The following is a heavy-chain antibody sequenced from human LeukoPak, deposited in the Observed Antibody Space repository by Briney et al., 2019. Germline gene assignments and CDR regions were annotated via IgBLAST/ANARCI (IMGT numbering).Heavy chain of an antibody. D-gene: IGHD3-22*01. Sequence: SVKVSCKASGGTFSSYAVSWVRQAPGQGLEWMGRIIPIFGTANYAQKFQGRVTITTDESTSTAYMELSSLRSEDTAVYYCARDAVDYYDSSGFDYWGQGTLVTVSS. CDR1: GGTFSSYA. CDR3: ARDAVDYYDSSGFDY. CDR2: IIPIFGTA. V-gene: IGHV1-69*05. J-gene: IGHJ4*02.